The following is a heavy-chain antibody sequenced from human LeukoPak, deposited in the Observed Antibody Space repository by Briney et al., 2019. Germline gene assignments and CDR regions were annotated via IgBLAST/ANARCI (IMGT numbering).Heavy chain of an antibody. CDR3: ARTGYSGYDFRGGYFDY. CDR1: GYTFTSYY. V-gene: IGHV1-46*01. Sequence: ASVKVSCKASGYTFTSYYMHWVRQAPGQGLEWMGIINPSGGSTSYAQKFQGWVTMTRDTSISTAYMELSRLRSDDTAVYYCARTGYSGYDFRGGYFDYWGQGTLVTVSS. CDR2: INPSGGST. J-gene: IGHJ4*02. D-gene: IGHD5-12*01.